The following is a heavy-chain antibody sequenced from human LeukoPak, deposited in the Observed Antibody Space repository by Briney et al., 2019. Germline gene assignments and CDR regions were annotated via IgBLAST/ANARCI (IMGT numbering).Heavy chain of an antibody. CDR3: ARHSSIAADRIDY. V-gene: IGHV4-39*01. CDR1: GGSISSSSYY. D-gene: IGHD6-13*01. Sequence: SETLSLTCTVSGGSISSSSYYWGWIRQPPGKGLEWIGSIYYSGSTYYNPSLKSRVTISVDTSKNQFSLKLSSVTAADTAVYYCARHSSIAADRIDYWGQGTLVTVSS. J-gene: IGHJ4*02. CDR2: IYYSGST.